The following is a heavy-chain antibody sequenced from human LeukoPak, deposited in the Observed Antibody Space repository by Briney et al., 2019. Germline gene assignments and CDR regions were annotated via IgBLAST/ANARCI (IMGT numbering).Heavy chain of an antibody. J-gene: IGHJ5*02. V-gene: IGHV1-46*01. CDR3: ARDNSVGDNAWWFDP. CDR1: GYTFTSYY. Sequence: ASVKVSCKASGYTFTSYYMHWVRQAPGQGLEWMGIINPNGGSTSYAQKFQGRVTMTRDMSTSTVYMELSSLRSEDTAIYYCARDNSVGDNAWWFDPWGQGTLVTVSS. D-gene: IGHD1-26*01. CDR2: INPNGGST.